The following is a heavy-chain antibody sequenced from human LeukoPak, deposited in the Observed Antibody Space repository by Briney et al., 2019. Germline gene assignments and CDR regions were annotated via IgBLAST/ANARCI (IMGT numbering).Heavy chain of an antibody. D-gene: IGHD3-16*01. CDR1: GFGFSTNG. CDR2: IWHDGSEK. J-gene: IGHJ4*02. CDR3: ARGDYGNLDY. Sequence: GGSLRLSCTASGFGFSTNGMHWVRQAPGKGLEWVGVIWHDGSEKYYADSVKGRFTISRDNSQNILYLQLNSLRDDDTGIYYCARGDYGNLDYWGQGILVTVSS. V-gene: IGHV3-33*01.